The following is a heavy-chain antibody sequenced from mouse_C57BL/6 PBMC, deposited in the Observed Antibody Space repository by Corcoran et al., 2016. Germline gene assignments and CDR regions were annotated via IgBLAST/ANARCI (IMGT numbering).Heavy chain of an antibody. D-gene: IGHD1-1*01. Sequence: EVQLQQSGPELVKPGASVKISCKASGYTFTDYYMNWVKQSHGKSLEWIGDINPNNGGTSYNQKFKGKATLTVDKSSSTAYMELRSLTSEDSAVYYCARYHYYGSTYWYVDVWGTGTTVTVSS. CDR2: INPNNGGT. V-gene: IGHV1-26*01. CDR3: ARYHYYGSTYWYVDV. J-gene: IGHJ1*03. CDR1: GYTFTDYY.